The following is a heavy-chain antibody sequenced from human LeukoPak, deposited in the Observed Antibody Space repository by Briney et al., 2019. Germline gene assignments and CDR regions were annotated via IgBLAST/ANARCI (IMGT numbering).Heavy chain of an antibody. CDR3: ARGGGSYYFAFDV. Sequence: SQTLSLTCAIPGDSVSSNTEAWNWIRQSPSRGLEWLGRTYYRSKWYYNYAPSVRSRVSINPDTSKNQFSLQLNSVTPEDTAVYYCARGGGSYYFAFDVWGHGTLVSVSS. CDR1: GDSVSSNTEA. V-gene: IGHV6-1*01. J-gene: IGHJ3*01. CDR2: TYYRSKWYY. D-gene: IGHD1-26*01.